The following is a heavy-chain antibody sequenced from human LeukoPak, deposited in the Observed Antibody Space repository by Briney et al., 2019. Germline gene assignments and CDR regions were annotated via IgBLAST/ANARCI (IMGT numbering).Heavy chain of an antibody. CDR1: GGSFSGYS. J-gene: IGHJ6*03. CDR3: AGRMGVRGSYRFYYYYYMDV. D-gene: IGHD3-16*02. CDR2: INHSGST. Sequence: SETLSLTCVVYGGSFSGYSWSWIRQPPGKGLEWIGEINHSGSTNYNPSLKSRVTISVNTSKTQFSLKLTSVTAADTAVYYCAGRMGVRGSYRFYYYYYMDVWGKGTTVTISS. V-gene: IGHV4-34*01.